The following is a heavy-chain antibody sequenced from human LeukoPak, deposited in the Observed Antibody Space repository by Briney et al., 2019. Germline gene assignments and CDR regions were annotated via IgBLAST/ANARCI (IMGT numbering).Heavy chain of an antibody. CDR3: ARESPIGGFDY. CDR2: IIPIFGTA. V-gene: IGHV1-69*05. CDR1: GGTFSSYA. J-gene: IGHJ4*02. D-gene: IGHD2-15*01. Sequence: GASVKVSCKASGGTFSSYAISWVRQAPGQGLEWMGRIIPIFGTANYAQKFQVRVTITTYESTSTAYMELSSLRSEDTAVYYCARESPIGGFDYWGQGTLVTVSS.